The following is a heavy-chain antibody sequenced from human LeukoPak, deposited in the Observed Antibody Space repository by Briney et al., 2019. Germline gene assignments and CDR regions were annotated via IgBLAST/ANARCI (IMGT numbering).Heavy chain of an antibody. Sequence: SQTLSLTCAISGDSVSSNSAAWNWIRQSPSRGLEWLGRTYYRSKWYNDYAVSVKSRITINPDTYKNQFSLQLNSVTPEDTAVYYCARDQTYSGSGIYTYFDYWGQGILVTVSS. CDR1: GDSVSSNSAA. CDR2: TYYRSKWYN. D-gene: IGHD3-10*01. V-gene: IGHV6-1*01. J-gene: IGHJ4*02. CDR3: ARDQTYSGSGIYTYFDY.